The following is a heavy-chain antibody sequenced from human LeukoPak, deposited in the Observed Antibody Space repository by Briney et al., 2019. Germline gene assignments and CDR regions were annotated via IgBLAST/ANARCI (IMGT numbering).Heavy chain of an antibody. D-gene: IGHD3-9*01. CDR3: ARSYDILTPFDY. CDR1: GYPFTSYG. Sequence: GASVKVSCKASGYPFTSYGISWVRQAPGQGLEWVGWISTYNGNTNYAQKLQGRVTMTTDTSTSTAYMELRSLRSDDTAVYYCARSYDILTPFDYWGQGTLVTVSS. CDR2: ISTYNGNT. V-gene: IGHV1-18*01. J-gene: IGHJ4*02.